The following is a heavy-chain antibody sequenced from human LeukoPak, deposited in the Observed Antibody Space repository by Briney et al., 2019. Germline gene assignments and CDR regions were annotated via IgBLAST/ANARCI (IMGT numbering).Heavy chain of an antibody. D-gene: IGHD1-7*01. CDR3: ATGGSNWNYQYYFEY. CDR2: ISPYNGKT. CDR1: GYTFTNYG. V-gene: IGHV1-18*01. Sequence: ASMKVSCKTSGYTFTNYGINWVRQAPGQGLEWMGWISPYNGKTEFAQKFQGRVSMTTDTSTTTVYMELRSLRSDDTAVYYCATGGSNWNYQYYFEYWGQGTLVTVSS. J-gene: IGHJ4*02.